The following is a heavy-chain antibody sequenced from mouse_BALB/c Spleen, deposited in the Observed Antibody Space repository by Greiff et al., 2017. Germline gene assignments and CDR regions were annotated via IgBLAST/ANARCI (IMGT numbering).Heavy chain of an antibody. V-gene: IGHV5-17*02. CDR2: ISSGSSTI. D-gene: IGHD3-1*01. CDR1: GFTFSSFG. Sequence: EVKVEESGGGLVQPGGSRKLSCAASGFTFSSFGMHWVRQAPEKGLEWVAYISSGSSTIYYADTVKGRFTISRDNPKNTLFLQMTSLRSEDTAMYYCARSGGSYYFDYWGQGTTLTVSS. CDR3: ARSGGSYYFDY. J-gene: IGHJ2*01.